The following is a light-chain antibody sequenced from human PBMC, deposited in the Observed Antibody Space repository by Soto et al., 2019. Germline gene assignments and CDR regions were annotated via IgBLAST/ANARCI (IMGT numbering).Light chain of an antibody. CDR3: QQYNDNWPT. V-gene: IGKV3-15*01. Sequence: EIVMTQYPDTLSVSPGETVTLSCRARQSVRTNLVWYQHKPGQSPRLLIYGASNRASGFPARFSGSGSGTEFTLTISSLQSEDFAVYYCQQYNDNWPTFGQGTKVEIK. J-gene: IGKJ1*01. CDR1: QSVRTN. CDR2: GAS.